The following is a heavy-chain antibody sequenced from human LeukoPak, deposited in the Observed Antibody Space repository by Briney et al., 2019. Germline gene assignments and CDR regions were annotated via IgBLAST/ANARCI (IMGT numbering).Heavy chain of an antibody. Sequence: SETLSLTCTVSGGSLSSYYWSWIRQPPGKGLEWIGYIYYSGSTNYNPSLKSRVTISVDTSKNQFSLKLSSVTAADTAVYYCAMAYYYDSSGYYGTDAFDIWGQGTMVTVSS. CDR1: GGSLSSYY. D-gene: IGHD3-22*01. CDR2: IYYSGST. V-gene: IGHV4-59*01. J-gene: IGHJ3*02. CDR3: AMAYYYDSSGYYGTDAFDI.